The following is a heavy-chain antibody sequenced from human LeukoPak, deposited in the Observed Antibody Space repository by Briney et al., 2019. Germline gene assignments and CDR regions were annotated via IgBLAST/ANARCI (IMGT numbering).Heavy chain of an antibody. CDR1: GFTFSGSA. CDR3: ASLASSSSVTWFDP. Sequence: GGSLRLSCAASGFTFSGSAMHWVRQASGKGLEWVGRIRSKANSYATAYAASVKGRFTISRDDSKNTAYLQMNSLKTEDTAVYYCASLASSSSVTWFDPWGQGTLVTVSS. CDR2: IRSKANSYAT. J-gene: IGHJ5*02. D-gene: IGHD6-6*01. V-gene: IGHV3-73*01.